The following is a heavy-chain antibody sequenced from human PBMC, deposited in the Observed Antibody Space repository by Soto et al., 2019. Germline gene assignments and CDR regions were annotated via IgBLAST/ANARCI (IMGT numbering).Heavy chain of an antibody. Sequence: PLEILSLTCAVSGGSISSSNWWSWVRQPPGKGLEWIGEIYHSGSTNYNPSLKSRVTISVDKSKNQFSLKLSSVTAADTAVYYCARTTGYCSSTSCQDPFDYWGQGTLVTVSS. CDR1: GGSISSSNW. J-gene: IGHJ4*02. D-gene: IGHD2-2*01. CDR3: ARTTGYCSSTSCQDPFDY. V-gene: IGHV4-4*02. CDR2: IYHSGST.